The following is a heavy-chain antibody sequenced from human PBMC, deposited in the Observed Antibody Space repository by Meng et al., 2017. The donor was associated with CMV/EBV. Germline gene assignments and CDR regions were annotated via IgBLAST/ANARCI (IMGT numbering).Heavy chain of an antibody. Sequence: GGSLRLSCAASGFTFSSYSMNWVRQGPGKGLGWVSSISSSSSYIYYADSVKGRFTISRDNAKNSLYLQINSLRAEGTAVYYCARVYIAAAGVSDYWGQGTLVTVSS. CDR1: GFTFSSYS. J-gene: IGHJ4*02. CDR2: ISSSSSYI. CDR3: ARVYIAAAGVSDY. D-gene: IGHD6-13*01. V-gene: IGHV3-21*01.